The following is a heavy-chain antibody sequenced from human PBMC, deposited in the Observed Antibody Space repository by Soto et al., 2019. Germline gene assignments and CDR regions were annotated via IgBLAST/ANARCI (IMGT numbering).Heavy chain of an antibody. J-gene: IGHJ6*02. V-gene: IGHV4-31*03. D-gene: IGHD3-3*01. Sequence: QVQLQESGPGLVKPSQTLSLTCTVSGGSISSGDYYWSWIRQYPGKGLEWIGYIFYNGISYYKPSLRSRATISLDTSKNQFSLKLTSVTAADAAVYYCARDPRGVATTFYYGMDVWGQGTTVTVSS. CDR3: ARDPRGVATTFYYGMDV. CDR2: IFYNGIS. CDR1: GGSISSGDYY.